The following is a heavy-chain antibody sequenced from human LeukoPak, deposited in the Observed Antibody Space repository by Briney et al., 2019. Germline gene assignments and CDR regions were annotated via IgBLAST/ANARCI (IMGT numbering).Heavy chain of an antibody. Sequence: PSETLSLICTVSGGSISSYYWSWIRQPAGKGLEWIGRIYTSGSTTYNPSLKSGVTISIDTSKNLFSLNPSSVTAADTAVYYCARHRLEGDTFDIWGQGTMVTVSS. V-gene: IGHV4-4*07. D-gene: IGHD3-3*01. CDR1: GGSISSYY. CDR2: IYTSGST. J-gene: IGHJ3*02. CDR3: ARHRLEGDTFDI.